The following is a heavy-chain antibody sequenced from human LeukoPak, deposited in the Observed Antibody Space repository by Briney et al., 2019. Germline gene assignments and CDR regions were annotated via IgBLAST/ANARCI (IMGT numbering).Heavy chain of an antibody. D-gene: IGHD1-1*01. J-gene: IGHJ4*02. CDR1: GLTLSCCA. Sequence: HPGGSLRLSCAASGLTLSCCAMTWARQAPGKGLEWVSSISISGDVTNYTDSVKGRFTISRDDSKNTLYLQMNSLRVEDTAVYYCANSHKNAPGIYWGQGTLVTVPS. CDR3: ANSHKNAPGIY. CDR2: ISISGDVT. V-gene: IGHV3-23*01.